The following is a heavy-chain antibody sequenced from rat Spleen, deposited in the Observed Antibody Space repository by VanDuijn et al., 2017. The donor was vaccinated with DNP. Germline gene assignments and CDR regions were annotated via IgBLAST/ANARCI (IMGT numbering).Heavy chain of an antibody. J-gene: IGHJ2*01. Sequence: EVQLMESGGGLVQPGRSLKVSCVASGFTFSSYWMYWIRQAPGKGLEWVASITGSGGTTYYPDSVKGRVTVSRDDAKNTLYLQMNSLRSEDTATYYCARRSYYFDYWGQGVMVTVSS. CDR1: GFTFSSYW. CDR3: ARRSYYFDY. CDR2: ITGSGGTT. V-gene: IGHV5-31*01.